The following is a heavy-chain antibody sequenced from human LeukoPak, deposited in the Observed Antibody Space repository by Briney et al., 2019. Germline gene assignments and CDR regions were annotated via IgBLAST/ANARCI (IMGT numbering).Heavy chain of an antibody. Sequence: ASVKVSCKASGYTFTSHDINWVRQATGQGLEWMGWMGPNSGDTCYAQKFQGRVTMTSDSSISTAYMELSSLRSEDTAIYYCVRTPPNWGFDYWGQGTLVTVSS. J-gene: IGHJ4*02. CDR2: MGPNSGDT. CDR1: GYTFTSHD. D-gene: IGHD7-27*01. V-gene: IGHV1-8*01. CDR3: VRTPPNWGFDY.